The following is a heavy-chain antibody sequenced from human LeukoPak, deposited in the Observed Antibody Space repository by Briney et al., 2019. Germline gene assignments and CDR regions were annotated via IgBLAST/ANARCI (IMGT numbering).Heavy chain of an antibody. CDR3: ARVLAAAGSNWFDP. V-gene: IGHV3-21*01. CDR2: ISSSSSYI. CDR1: GFTFSSYS. J-gene: IGHJ5*02. Sequence: PGGSLRLSCAASGFTFSSYSMNWVRQAPGEGLEWVSSISSSSSYIYYADSVKGRFTISRDNAKNSLYLQMNSLRAEDTAVYYRARVLAAAGSNWFDPWGQGTLVTVSS. D-gene: IGHD6-13*01.